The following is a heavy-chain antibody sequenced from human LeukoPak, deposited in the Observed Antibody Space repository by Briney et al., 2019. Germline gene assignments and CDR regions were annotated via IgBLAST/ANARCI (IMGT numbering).Heavy chain of an antibody. CDR2: ISYDGSNK. CDR3: AKRQGIWFGELFLAREYYYYGMDV. V-gene: IGHV3-30*18. CDR1: GFTFSSYG. D-gene: IGHD3-10*01. J-gene: IGHJ6*02. Sequence: GGSLRLSCAASGFTFSSYGMHWVRQAPGKGLEWVAVISYDGSNKYYADSVKGRFTISRDNSKNTLYLQMNSLRAEDTAVYYCAKRQGIWFGELFLAREYYYYGMDVWGQGTTVTVSS.